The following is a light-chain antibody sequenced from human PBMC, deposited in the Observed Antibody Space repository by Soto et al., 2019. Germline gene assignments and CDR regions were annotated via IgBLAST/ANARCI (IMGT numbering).Light chain of an antibody. CDR3: QQSYISPRT. J-gene: IGKJ1*01. CDR1: QSISTY. Sequence: DIQITHSPSSLSASVLYRVTITCRASQSISTYLNWYQQKSGNAPKLLIYDVSTLQTGVPSRFSGSGSGTDFTLTISSLQPEDFATYYCQQSYISPRTFGQGTKVDNK. CDR2: DVS. V-gene: IGKV1-39*01.